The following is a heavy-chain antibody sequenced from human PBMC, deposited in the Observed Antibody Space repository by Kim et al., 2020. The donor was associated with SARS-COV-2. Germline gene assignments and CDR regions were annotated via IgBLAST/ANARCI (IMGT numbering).Heavy chain of an antibody. D-gene: IGHD3-10*01. V-gene: IGHV4-31*01. CDR1: GGSISSGGYY. J-gene: IGHJ6*01. CDR2: IYHSGST. Sequence: SETLSLTCTVSGGSISSGGYYWSCIRQHPGKGLEWIVYIYHSGSTYSNPPLKTSFTISVDTSKNQSSLKLIPVTAADTVVYSWGSVESRPGVLWGWGMD. CDR3: GSVESRPGVLWGWGMD.